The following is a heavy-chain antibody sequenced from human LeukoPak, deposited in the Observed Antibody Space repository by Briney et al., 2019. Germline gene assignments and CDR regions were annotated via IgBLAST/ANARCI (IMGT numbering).Heavy chain of an antibody. CDR3: ARGIRGYCSGGSCYEGDY. Sequence: GASVKVSCKASGYTLTSYDINWVRQATGQGLEWMGWMNPNSGNTGYAQKFQGRVTMTRNTSISTAYMELSSLRSEDTAVYYCARGIRGYCSGGSCYEGDYWGQGTLVTVSS. CDR2: MNPNSGNT. D-gene: IGHD2-15*01. CDR1: GYTLTSYD. V-gene: IGHV1-8*01. J-gene: IGHJ4*02.